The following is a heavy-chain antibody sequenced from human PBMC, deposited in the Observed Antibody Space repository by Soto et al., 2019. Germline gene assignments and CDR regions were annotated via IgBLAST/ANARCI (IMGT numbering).Heavy chain of an antibody. V-gene: IGHV3-30-3*01. CDR3: ARGAVAGNYYYYGMDV. CDR2: ISYDGSNK. D-gene: IGHD6-19*01. J-gene: IGHJ6*02. CDR1: GFTFSSYA. Sequence: SGGSLRLSCAASGFTFSSYAMHWVRQAPGKGLEWVAVISYDGSNKYYADSVKGRFTISRDNSKNTLYLQMNSLRAEDTAVYYCARGAVAGNYYYYGMDVWGQGTMVTVSS.